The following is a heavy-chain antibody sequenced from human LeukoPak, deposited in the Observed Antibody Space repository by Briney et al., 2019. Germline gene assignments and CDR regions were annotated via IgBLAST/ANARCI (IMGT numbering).Heavy chain of an antibody. CDR1: GGTFSSYA. CDR2: IIPIFGTA. CDR3: AAAVAAAGKYYYYCGMDV. D-gene: IGHD6-13*01. V-gene: IGHV1-69*05. Sequence: SVKVSCKASGGTFSSYAISWVRQAPGQGLEWMGGIIPIFGTANYAQKFQGRVTITTDESTSTAYMELSSLRSEDTAVYYCAAAVAAAGKYYYYCGMDVWGQGTTVTVSS. J-gene: IGHJ6*02.